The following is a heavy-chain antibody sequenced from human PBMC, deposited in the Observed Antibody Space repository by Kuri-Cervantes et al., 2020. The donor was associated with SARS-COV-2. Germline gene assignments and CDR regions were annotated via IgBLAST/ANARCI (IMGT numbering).Heavy chain of an antibody. D-gene: IGHD1-1*01. CDR1: GFTFSSYA. V-gene: IGHV3-23*01. J-gene: IGHJ6*02. CDR3: ASPLANRPYYYYGMDV. Sequence: ETLSLTCAASGFTFSSYAMSWVRQAPGKGLEWVSAISGSGGTTYYADSVKGRFTISRDNSKNTLYLQMNSLRSEDTAVYYCASPLANRPYYYYGMDVWGQGTTVIVSS. CDR2: ISGSGGTT.